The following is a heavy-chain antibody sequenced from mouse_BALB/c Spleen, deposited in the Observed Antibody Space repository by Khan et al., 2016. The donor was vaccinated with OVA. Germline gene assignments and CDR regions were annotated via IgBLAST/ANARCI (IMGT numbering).Heavy chain of an antibody. J-gene: IGHJ3*01. CDR3: ARGGSSGPAWFTY. Sequence: EVQLQESGPGLVKPSQSLSLTCSVTGYSITSGYFWNWIRQFPGNILEWMGYIRYDGDSNYNPSLKNRISITRDTSKIRFFLKLNSVTPEDTATYYCARGGSSGPAWFTYWGQGTLVTVSA. CDR1: GYSITSGYF. D-gene: IGHD3-1*01. V-gene: IGHV3-6*02. CDR2: IRYDGDS.